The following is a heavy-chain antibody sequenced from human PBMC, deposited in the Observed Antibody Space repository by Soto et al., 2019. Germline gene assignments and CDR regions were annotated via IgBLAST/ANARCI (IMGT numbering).Heavy chain of an antibody. D-gene: IGHD5-18*01. Sequence: GGSLRLSCAASGFTFSSYAMHWVRQAPGKGLEWVAVISYDGSNKYYADSVKGRFTISRDNSKNTLYLQMNSLRAEDTAVYYCASPLKDTASPYGMDVWGQGTTVTVSS. J-gene: IGHJ6*02. CDR3: ASPLKDTASPYGMDV. V-gene: IGHV3-30-3*01. CDR2: ISYDGSNK. CDR1: GFTFSSYA.